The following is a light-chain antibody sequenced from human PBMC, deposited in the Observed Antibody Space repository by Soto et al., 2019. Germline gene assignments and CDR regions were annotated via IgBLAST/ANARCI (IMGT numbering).Light chain of an antibody. CDR3: QQRSNWTWT. CDR1: QSVSSY. Sequence: EIVLTQSPATLSLSPGERATLSCRASQSVSSYLAWYQQKPGQAPRLLIHDASNRATGIPARFSGSGSGTDFTLTISSLEPEDFAVYYCQQRSNWTWTFGQGTKVDIK. J-gene: IGKJ1*01. V-gene: IGKV3-11*01. CDR2: DAS.